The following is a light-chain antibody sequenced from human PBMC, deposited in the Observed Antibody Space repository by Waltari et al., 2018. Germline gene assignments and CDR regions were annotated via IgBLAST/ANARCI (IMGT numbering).Light chain of an antibody. CDR1: LCPVSTNSS. CDR2: STN. J-gene: IGLJ3*02. Sequence: QTVVTQEPSFSVSPGGPVPLTLRLSLCPVSTNSSTDWYQQTPVQAPRPLIYSTNTPSSVVPDRFSGSIRGNKAVLTITGAQAHDEADYHCVLYMGGGVLFGGGTKLTVL. V-gene: IGLV8-61*01. CDR3: VLYMGGGVL.